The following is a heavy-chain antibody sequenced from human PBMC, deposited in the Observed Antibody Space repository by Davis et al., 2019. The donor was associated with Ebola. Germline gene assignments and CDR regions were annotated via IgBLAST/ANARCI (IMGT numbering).Heavy chain of an antibody. Sequence: SGPTLVKPTQTLMLTCTFSGFSLSTTGVGVGWIRQPPGKALEWLALIYWDDGKRYSPSLKTRLTITKDTSKNQVVLTMTNMDPVDTATYYCAHVPTGDYYYYGMDVWGQGTTVTVSS. CDR3: AHVPTGDYYYYGMDV. CDR2: IYWDDGK. J-gene: IGHJ6*02. V-gene: IGHV2-5*02. CDR1: GFSLSTTGVG. D-gene: IGHD7-27*01.